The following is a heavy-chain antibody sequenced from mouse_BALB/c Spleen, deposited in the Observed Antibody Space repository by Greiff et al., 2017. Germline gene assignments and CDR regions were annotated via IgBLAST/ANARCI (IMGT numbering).Heavy chain of an antibody. V-gene: IGHV2-4-1*01. CDR1: GFSLTSYG. CDR3: ARDGYRYDGGDYYAMDY. Sequence: VQLQQSGPGLVQPSQSLSITCTVSGFSLTSYGVHWVRQSPGKGLEWLGVIWSGGSTDYNAAFISRLSISKDNSKSQVFFKMNSLQADDTAIYYCARDGYRYDGGDYYAMDYWGQGTSVTVSS. D-gene: IGHD2-14*01. CDR2: IWSGGST. J-gene: IGHJ4*01.